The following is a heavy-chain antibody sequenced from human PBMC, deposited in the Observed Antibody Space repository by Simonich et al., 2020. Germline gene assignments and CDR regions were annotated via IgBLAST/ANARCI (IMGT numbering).Heavy chain of an antibody. D-gene: IGHD6-6*01. V-gene: IGHV4-39*01. Sequence: QLQLQESGPGLVKPSETLSLTCTVSGGSISSSSYYWGWIRQPPGKGLEWIGSIYYSGRTYYNPSLKNRVTISVDTSKNQFSLKLSSVTAADTAVYYCARWAYSSSYFDYWGQGTLVTVSS. CDR1: GGSISSSSYY. CDR3: ARWAYSSSYFDY. J-gene: IGHJ4*02. CDR2: IYYSGRT.